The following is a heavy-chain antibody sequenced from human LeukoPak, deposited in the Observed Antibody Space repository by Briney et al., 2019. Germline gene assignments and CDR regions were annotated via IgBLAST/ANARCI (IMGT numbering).Heavy chain of an antibody. D-gene: IGHD3-16*01. J-gene: IGHJ5*02. Sequence: PSETLSLTCTVSGGAISNYFWSWIRQPAGKGLEWIGRVSTTGSSNFNPSLKSRVIMSADTSRNQFSLKLHSVTAADSALYFCARDHLVWGGGSNWFDPWGQGVLVTVSS. CDR1: GGAISNYF. CDR2: VSTTGSS. CDR3: ARDHLVWGGGSNWFDP. V-gene: IGHV4-4*07.